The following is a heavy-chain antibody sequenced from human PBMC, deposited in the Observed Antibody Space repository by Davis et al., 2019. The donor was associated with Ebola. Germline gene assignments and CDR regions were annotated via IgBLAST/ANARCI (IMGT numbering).Heavy chain of an antibody. Sequence: PGGSLRLSCAASGFTFADYTMHWVRQAPGKGLEWVSLISWDGGSTYYADSVKGRFTISRDNSKNSLYLQMNSLRTEDTALYYCASGGSRDPIYYFDYWGQGTLVTVSS. CDR1: GFTFADYT. CDR2: ISWDGGST. V-gene: IGHV3-43*01. J-gene: IGHJ4*02. CDR3: ASGGSRDPIYYFDY. D-gene: IGHD2-15*01.